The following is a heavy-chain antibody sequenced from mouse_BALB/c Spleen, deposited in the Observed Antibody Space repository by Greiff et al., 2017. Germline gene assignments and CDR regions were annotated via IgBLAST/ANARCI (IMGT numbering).Heavy chain of an antibody. Sequence: VQLQQSGAELMKPGASVKISCKATGYTFSSYWIEWVKQRPGHGLEWIGEILPGSGSTNYNEKFKGKATFTADTSSNTAYMQLSSLTSEDSAVYYCARGDYGYAAWFAYWGQGTLVTVSA. CDR1: GYTFSSYW. V-gene: IGHV1-9*01. D-gene: IGHD2-2*01. J-gene: IGHJ3*01. CDR2: ILPGSGST. CDR3: ARGDYGYAAWFAY.